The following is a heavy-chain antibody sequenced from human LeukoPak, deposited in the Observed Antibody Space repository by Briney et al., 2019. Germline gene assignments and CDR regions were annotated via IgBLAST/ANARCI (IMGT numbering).Heavy chain of an antibody. CDR3: AKRIQSAMATGY. CDR2: ISYDGSNK. Sequence: GGSLRLSCAGSGFTFSSYAMHWVRQAPGKGLEWVAVISYDGSNKYYADSVKGRFTISRDNSKNTLYLQMNSLRAEDTAVYYCAKRIQSAMATGYWGQGTLVTVSS. D-gene: IGHD5-18*01. J-gene: IGHJ4*02. V-gene: IGHV3-30*04. CDR1: GFTFSSYA.